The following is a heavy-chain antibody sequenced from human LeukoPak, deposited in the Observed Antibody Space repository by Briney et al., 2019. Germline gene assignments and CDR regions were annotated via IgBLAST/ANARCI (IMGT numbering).Heavy chain of an antibody. D-gene: IGHD1-26*01. CDR2: IHQDGSEK. V-gene: IGHV3-7*02. J-gene: IGHJ3*01. Sequence: GGSLRLSCAASGVTFRNYWMSWGRQAPGKGLEWVANIHQDGSEKYSVDSVKGRFTISRDNAKSSLYLQMNSLRAEDTAVYYCARYRRRDMREAFDLWCQGTMVTVSS. CDR3: ARYRRRDMREAFDL. CDR1: GVTFRNYW.